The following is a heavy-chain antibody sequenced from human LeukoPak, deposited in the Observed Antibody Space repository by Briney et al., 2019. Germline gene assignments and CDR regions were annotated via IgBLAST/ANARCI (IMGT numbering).Heavy chain of an antibody. CDR2: IYYSGST. V-gene: IGHV4-59*01. D-gene: IGHD4-17*01. Sequence: PSETLSLTCTVSGVAISRYYWSWLRQPPGKGLEWFGYIYYSGSTNYSPSLKSRVTISVDTSKNQLSLKLSSGTAADSAVYYCARDFQNDYDRDYWGQGTLVTVSS. CDR3: ARDFQNDYDRDY. CDR1: GVAISRYY. J-gene: IGHJ4*02.